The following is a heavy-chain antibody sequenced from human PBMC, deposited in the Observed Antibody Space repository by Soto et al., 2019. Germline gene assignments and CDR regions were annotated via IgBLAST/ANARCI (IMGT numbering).Heavy chain of an antibody. CDR3: ARDQAERVRRISNPSKIAVAGSAGFDY. D-gene: IGHD6-19*01. CDR1: GFTFSSYS. CDR2: ISSSSSTI. Sequence: PGGSLRLSCAASGFTFSSYSMNWVRQAPGKGLEWVSYISSSSSTIYYADSVKGRFTISRDNAKNSLYLQMNSLRAEDTAVYYCARDQAERVRRISNPSKIAVAGSAGFDYWGQGTLVTVSS. J-gene: IGHJ4*02. V-gene: IGHV3-48*01.